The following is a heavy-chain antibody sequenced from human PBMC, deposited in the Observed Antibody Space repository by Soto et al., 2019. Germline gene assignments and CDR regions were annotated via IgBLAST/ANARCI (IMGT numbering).Heavy chain of an antibody. Sequence: PGESLKISCKGSGFTFTAYWIGWVRQMPGKGLEWMGIMFPGDSTTRYSPSFQGQVTMSADKSISTAYLQWSSLKASDTAMYYCARVVIGYCSSTSCPADYWGQGALVTVSS. CDR3: ARVVIGYCSSTSCPADY. V-gene: IGHV5-51*01. CDR1: GFTFTAYW. CDR2: MFPGDSTT. J-gene: IGHJ4*02. D-gene: IGHD2-2*01.